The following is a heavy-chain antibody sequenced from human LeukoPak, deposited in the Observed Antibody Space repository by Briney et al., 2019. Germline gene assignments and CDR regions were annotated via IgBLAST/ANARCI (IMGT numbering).Heavy chain of an antibody. CDR3: ARSTFNSVNLDY. D-gene: IGHD4-23*01. CDR1: GYTFTSYD. CDR2: MNPNSGNT. V-gene: IGHV1-8*01. J-gene: IGHJ4*02. Sequence: ASVKVSCKASGYTFTSYDINWVRQATGQGLEWMGWMNPNSGNTGYAQKLQGRVTMTRNTSISTAYMELSSLRSEDTAVYYCARSTFNSVNLDYWGQGTLVTVSS.